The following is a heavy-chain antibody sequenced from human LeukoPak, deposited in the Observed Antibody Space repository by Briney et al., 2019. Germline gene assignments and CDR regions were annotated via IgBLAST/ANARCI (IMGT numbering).Heavy chain of an antibody. D-gene: IGHD5-12*01. CDR2: IYYSGST. CDR1: GGSISSSY. CDR3: ARDLWLRDYGMDV. J-gene: IGHJ6*04. Sequence: SETLSLTCTVSGGSISSSYWSWIRQPPGKGLEWTGYIYYSGSTNYNPSLKSRVTISVDTSKNQFSLKLSSVTAADTAVYYCARDLWLRDYGMDVWGKGTTVTVSS. V-gene: IGHV4-59*01.